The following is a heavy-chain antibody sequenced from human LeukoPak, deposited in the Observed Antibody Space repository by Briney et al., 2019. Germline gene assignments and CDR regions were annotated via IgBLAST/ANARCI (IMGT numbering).Heavy chain of an antibody. D-gene: IGHD3-3*01. V-gene: IGHV1-24*01. CDR2: FDVEDGEI. CDR1: GYTLTQLS. J-gene: IGHJ3*02. Sequence: ASVKVSCKVSGYTLTQLSVHSVRQAPGKGLKWMGGFDVEDGEIIYAQKFQGRVTMAEDTSTATAYMELSSLRSEDTAVYYCATNRQIMILGVVIMPAFDIWGQGTMVTVSS. CDR3: ATNRQIMILGVVIMPAFDI.